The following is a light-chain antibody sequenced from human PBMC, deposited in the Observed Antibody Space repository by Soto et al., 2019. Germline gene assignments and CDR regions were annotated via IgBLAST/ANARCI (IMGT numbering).Light chain of an antibody. CDR3: YSYTTSSTYV. V-gene: IGLV2-14*01. J-gene: IGLJ1*01. Sequence: QSVLTQPASVYGSPGQSITISCTGTSSDVGGYNYVSWYQQHPAKVPKLMIYDVSNRPSGVSDRFSGSKSGNTASLTISGLQAEDEADYYCYSYTTSSTYVFGTGTKVTVL. CDR1: SSDVGGYNY. CDR2: DVS.